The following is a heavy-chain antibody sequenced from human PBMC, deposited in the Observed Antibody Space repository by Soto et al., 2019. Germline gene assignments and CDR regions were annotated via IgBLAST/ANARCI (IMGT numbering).Heavy chain of an antibody. D-gene: IGHD2-15*01. J-gene: IGHJ5*02. CDR3: VASLASSGLNWLDP. V-gene: IGHV4-4*07. CDR1: GGSISEKY. Sequence: QLQLQESGPGLVKASETLSLTCIVSGGSISEKYWNWVRQPPGKGLEWIALIFANGHTDYNPSLKRRVIMSVDASKDQFSLRLTSMTAADTAVYYWVASLASSGLNWLDPWGRGTLVTVSS. CDR2: IFANGHT.